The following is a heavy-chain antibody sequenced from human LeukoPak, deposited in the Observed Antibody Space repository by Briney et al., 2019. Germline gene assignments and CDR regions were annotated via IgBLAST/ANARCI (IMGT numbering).Heavy chain of an antibody. V-gene: IGHV3-23*01. CDR2: ISGSGSGGST. Sequence: GGSLRLSCAASGFTFSSSAMSWVRQAPGKGLEWVSSISGSGSGGSTYYADSVKGRFTISRDNYKNTVSLQMNSLRGEDTAVYYCAKDDAWVRYKHWGQGTLVTVSS. CDR1: GFTFSSSA. J-gene: IGHJ1*01. CDR3: AKDDAWVRYKH. D-gene: IGHD1-1*01.